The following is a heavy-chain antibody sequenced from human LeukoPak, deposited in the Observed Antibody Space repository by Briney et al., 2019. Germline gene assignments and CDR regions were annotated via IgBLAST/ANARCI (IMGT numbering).Heavy chain of an antibody. CDR2: IIPIFGTA. D-gene: IGHD1-1*01. V-gene: IGHV1-69*13. J-gene: IGHJ4*02. Sequence: ASVKVSCKASGGTFSSYAISWVRQAPGQGLEWMGGIIPIFGTANYAQKFQGRVTITADESTSTAYMELSSLRSEDTAVYYCARDRALIETGVWGAHLDYWGQGTLVTVSS. CDR3: ARDRALIETGVWGAHLDY. CDR1: GGTFSSYA.